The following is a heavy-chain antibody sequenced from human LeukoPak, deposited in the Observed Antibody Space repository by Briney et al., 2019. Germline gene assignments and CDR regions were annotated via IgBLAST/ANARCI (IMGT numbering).Heavy chain of an antibody. V-gene: IGHV3-20*04. CDR2: INYNGAIT. D-gene: IGHD3-3*02. CDR1: GFTSVDYG. CDR3: ARDRLGPSFSVSHFDL. J-gene: IGHJ4*02. Sequence: RPGGSLRLSSATSGFTSVDYGLSWVRRAPGKGLDWLCAINYNGAITDYADSVKGRFTISRDNAKNSLYLRMDSLRAEDTALYYCARDRLGPSFSVSHFDLWGQGTLVTVSS.